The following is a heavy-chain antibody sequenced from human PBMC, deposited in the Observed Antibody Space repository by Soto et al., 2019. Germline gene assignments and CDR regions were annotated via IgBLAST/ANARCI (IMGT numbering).Heavy chain of an antibody. CDR1: GGTFSSYA. D-gene: IGHD2-2*01. Sequence: QVQLVQSGAEVKKPGSSVKVSCKASGGTFSSYAISWVRQAPGQGLEWMGGFIPIFGTANYAQKFQGRVTITADESTSTAYMELSSLRSEDTAVYYCARDGGYCSSTSCSDAFDIWGQGTMVTVSS. CDR3: ARDGGYCSSTSCSDAFDI. CDR2: FIPIFGTA. J-gene: IGHJ3*02. V-gene: IGHV1-69*01.